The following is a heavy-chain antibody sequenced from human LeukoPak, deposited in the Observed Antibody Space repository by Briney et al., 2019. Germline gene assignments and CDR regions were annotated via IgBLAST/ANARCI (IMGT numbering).Heavy chain of an antibody. Sequence: NPSETLSLTCTVSGGSMSPYHWGWIRQPPVKVLEWTGYIYYSGSTNYNPSLKSRVTISVDTSKNQFSLKLSSVTAADTAIYYCARALSGRLDYWGQGTLVTVSS. D-gene: IGHD2-15*01. CDR2: IYYSGST. V-gene: IGHV4-59*08. CDR3: ARALSGRLDY. J-gene: IGHJ4*02. CDR1: GGSMSPYH.